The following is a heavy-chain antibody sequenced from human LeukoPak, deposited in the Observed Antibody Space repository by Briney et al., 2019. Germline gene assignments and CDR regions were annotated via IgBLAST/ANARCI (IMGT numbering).Heavy chain of an antibody. CDR1: GYTFTSYG. D-gene: IGHD2-8*01. CDR2: ISAYNGNT. Sequence: ASVKVSCKASGYTFTSYGISWVRQAPGQVLEWMGWISAYNGNTNYAQKLQGRVTMTTDTSTSTAYMELRSLRSDDTAVYYCARVRGTPAVYYYYYYYMDVWGKGTTVTVSS. CDR3: ARVRGTPAVYYYYYYYMDV. V-gene: IGHV1-18*01. J-gene: IGHJ6*03.